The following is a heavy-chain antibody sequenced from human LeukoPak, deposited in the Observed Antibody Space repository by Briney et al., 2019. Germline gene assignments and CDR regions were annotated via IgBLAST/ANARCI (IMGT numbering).Heavy chain of an antibody. J-gene: IGHJ4*02. V-gene: IGHV1-69*04. CDR1: AATFGSYA. CDR3: ARDANYYDSSGYPIDFDY. Sequence: SVTVSCIPSAATFGSYAISWVRQAPGQGLEWMGRILPIFGIANYAQKVQGRVKITADKSTSTAYMELSSLRSEDTAVYYCARDANYYDSSGYPIDFDYWGQGTLVTVSS. D-gene: IGHD3-22*01. CDR2: ILPIFGIA.